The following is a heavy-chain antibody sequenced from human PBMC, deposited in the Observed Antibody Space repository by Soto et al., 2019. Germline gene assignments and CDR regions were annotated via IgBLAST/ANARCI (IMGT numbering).Heavy chain of an antibody. J-gene: IGHJ4*02. CDR2: ISASGVST. CDR3: AKVPLRPYDFDY. D-gene: IGHD4-17*01. V-gene: IGHV3-23*01. Sequence: EVQLLDSGGGLAQPGGSLRVSCAASGFIFNNYAMNWVRQAPGEGLQWVAGISASGVSTYYADSVKGRFIISRDNSKNTLFLQMNSLRAEDTAIYYGAKVPLRPYDFDYWGLGTLVTVSS. CDR1: GFIFNNYA.